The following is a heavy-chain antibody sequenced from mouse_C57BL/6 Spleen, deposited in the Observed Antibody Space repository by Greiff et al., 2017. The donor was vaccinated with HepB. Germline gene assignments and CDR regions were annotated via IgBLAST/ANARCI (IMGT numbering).Heavy chain of an antibody. J-gene: IGHJ1*03. CDR1: GFTFSDYG. Sequence: EVQLVESGGGLVKPGGSLKLSCAASGFTFSDYGMHWVRQAPEKGLEWVAYISSGSSTIYYADTVKGRFTISRDNAKNTLFLQMTSLRSEDTALYYCARNYYGRGWYFDVWGTGTTVTVSS. CDR2: ISSGSSTI. D-gene: IGHD1-1*01. V-gene: IGHV5-17*01. CDR3: ARNYYGRGWYFDV.